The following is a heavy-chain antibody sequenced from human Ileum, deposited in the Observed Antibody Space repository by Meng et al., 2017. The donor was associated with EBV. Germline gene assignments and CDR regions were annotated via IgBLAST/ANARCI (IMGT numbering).Heavy chain of an antibody. CDR1: GRAMITVNFY. Sequence: QLQRTGQGPGLVKPPGTLSLACTGSGRAMITVNFYWGWIRQSPGKALECIGTSYYRGNTFYNPSLKSRLTIAIDTSKNEFSLTLRSVTAADTALYYCASAYDYGDYEAFAYWGPGSLVTVSS. J-gene: IGHJ4*02. CDR3: ASAYDYGDYEAFAY. V-gene: IGHV4-39*07. D-gene: IGHD4-17*01. CDR2: SYYRGNT.